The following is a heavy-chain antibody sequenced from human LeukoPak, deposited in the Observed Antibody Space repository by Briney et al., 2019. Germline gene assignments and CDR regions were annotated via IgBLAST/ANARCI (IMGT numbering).Heavy chain of an antibody. D-gene: IGHD3-3*01. J-gene: IGHJ4*02. V-gene: IGHV1-2*02. CDR1: VYTFTRDY. Sequence: ASVKVSCKAFVYTFTRDYMHWVRQAPGQGLEWMGWINPNSGGTNYAQKFQGRVTMTRHTSISTAYMGLSRLRADDTAVYYCVTVLEWLWWGQGTLVTVSS. CDR3: VTVLEWLW. CDR2: INPNSGGT.